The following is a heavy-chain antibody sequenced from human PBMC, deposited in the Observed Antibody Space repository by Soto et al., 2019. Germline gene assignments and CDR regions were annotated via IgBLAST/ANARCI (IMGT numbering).Heavy chain of an antibody. CDR2: IYRSGSA. Sequence: QVQLQESGPGLVKPSGTLSLTCAVSGGSGSSSNWWRWVRQSPGKGLEWMGAIYRSGSAHYNPSPKSRATISVDKPKNQFSLRLTSVTAADTAVYYCARVPGVVVSADDAFDIWGPGTRVIVSS. CDR1: GGSGSSSNW. V-gene: IGHV4-4*02. D-gene: IGHD2-21*02. J-gene: IGHJ3*02. CDR3: ARVPGVVVSADDAFDI.